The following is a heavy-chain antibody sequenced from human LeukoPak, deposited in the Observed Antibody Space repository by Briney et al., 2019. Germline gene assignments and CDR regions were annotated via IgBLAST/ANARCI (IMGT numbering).Heavy chain of an antibody. V-gene: IGHV3-23*01. CDR1: GFTFSSYA. D-gene: IGHD6-19*01. Sequence: PGGSLRLSCAASGFTFSSYAMSWFRQAPGKGLEWVSAISGSGGSTYYADSVKGRFTISRDNSKNTLYLQMNSLRAEDTAVYYCATATGYSSGWYGVHFDYWGQGTLVTVSS. CDR3: ATATGYSSGWYGVHFDY. CDR2: ISGSGGST. J-gene: IGHJ4*02.